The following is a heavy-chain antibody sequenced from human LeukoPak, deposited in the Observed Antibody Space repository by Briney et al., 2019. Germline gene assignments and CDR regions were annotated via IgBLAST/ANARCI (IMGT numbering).Heavy chain of an antibody. CDR3: ARGGGLDV. D-gene: IGHD3-16*01. Sequence: GGSLRLSCAASGFTFDNYAMHWARQAPGKGLEWVASINHNGNVNYYVDSVKGRFTISRDNAKNSLYLQMSNLRAEDTAVYFCARGGGLDVWGQGATVTVSS. CDR1: GFTFDNYA. V-gene: IGHV3-7*03. J-gene: IGHJ6*02. CDR2: INHNGNVN.